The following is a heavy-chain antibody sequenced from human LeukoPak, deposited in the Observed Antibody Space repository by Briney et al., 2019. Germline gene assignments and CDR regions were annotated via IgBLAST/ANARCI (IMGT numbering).Heavy chain of an antibody. V-gene: IGHV3-30*02. J-gene: IGHJ5*02. Sequence: GGSLRLSCAASGFTFSSYGMNWVRQAPGKGLEWVTFIRYDGSNKYYADSVKGRFTISRDNSKNTLYLQMNSLRAEDTAVYYCAKASGYDSSGFDPWGQGTLVTVSS. D-gene: IGHD5-12*01. CDR2: IRYDGSNK. CDR3: AKASGYDSSGFDP. CDR1: GFTFSSYG.